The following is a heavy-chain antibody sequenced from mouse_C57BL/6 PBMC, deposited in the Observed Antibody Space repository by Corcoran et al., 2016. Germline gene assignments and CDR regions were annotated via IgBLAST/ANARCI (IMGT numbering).Heavy chain of an antibody. Sequence: QIQLVQSGPELKKPGETVKISCKASGYTFTNYGMSWVKQAPGKGLKWMGWINTYSGVPTYADDFKGRFAFSLETSASTAYLQINNLKNEDTATYFCARDHYYGSSYGVFAYWGQGTLVTVSA. D-gene: IGHD1-1*01. CDR3: ARDHYYGSSYGVFAY. CDR1: GYTFTNYG. V-gene: IGHV9-3*01. CDR2: INTYSGVP. J-gene: IGHJ3*01.